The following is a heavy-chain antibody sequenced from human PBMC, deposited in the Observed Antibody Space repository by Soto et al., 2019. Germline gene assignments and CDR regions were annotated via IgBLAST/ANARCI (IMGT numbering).Heavy chain of an antibody. CDR2: IKQDGSEK. J-gene: IGHJ6*02. CDR3: ARDSTPLIPYYYYYGMDV. V-gene: IGHV3-7*05. CDR1: GFTFSSYW. Sequence: GGSLRLSCAASGFTFSSYWMSWVRQAPGKGLEWVANIKQDGSEKYYVDSVKGRFTISRDNAKNSLYLQMNSLRAEDTAVYYCARDSTPLIPYYYYYGMDVWGQGTTVTV.